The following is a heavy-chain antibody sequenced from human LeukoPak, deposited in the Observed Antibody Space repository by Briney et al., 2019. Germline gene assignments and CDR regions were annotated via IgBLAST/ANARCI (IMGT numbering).Heavy chain of an antibody. V-gene: IGHV3-23*01. J-gene: IGHJ4*02. CDR1: GFTFSSYA. Sequence: GGSLRLSCAASGFTFSSYAMSWVRQAPGKRLEWVSAISGSGGSTYYADSVKGRFTISRDNSKNTLYLQMNSLRAEDTAVYYCAKDPAFVAAAGPLDYWGQGTLVTVSS. CDR3: AKDPAFVAAAGPLDY. D-gene: IGHD6-13*01. CDR2: ISGSGGST.